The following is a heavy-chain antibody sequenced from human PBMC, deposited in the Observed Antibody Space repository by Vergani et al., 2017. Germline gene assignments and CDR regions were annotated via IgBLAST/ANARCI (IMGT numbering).Heavy chain of an antibody. CDR3: ARQVAVAGKWWGPYYYYGMDV. D-gene: IGHD6-19*01. CDR1: GYSFTSFW. Sequence: EVQLVQSGVEIKKPGESLKISCQVSGYSFTSFWIGWVRQMPGKGLEWMGIIYPGDSDTRYSPSFQGQVTISADKSISTAYLQWSSLKASDTAMYYCARQVAVAGKWWGPYYYYGMDVWGQGTTVTVSS. CDR2: IYPGDSDT. J-gene: IGHJ6*02. V-gene: IGHV5-51*01.